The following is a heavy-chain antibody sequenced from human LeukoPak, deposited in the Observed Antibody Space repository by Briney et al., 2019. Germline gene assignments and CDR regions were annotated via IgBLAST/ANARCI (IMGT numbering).Heavy chain of an antibody. J-gene: IGHJ5*02. CDR2: IYSGGST. CDR3: AQGGYSNYRGWFDP. V-gene: IGHV3-53*01. D-gene: IGHD4-11*01. CDR1: GFTVSNNY. Sequence: GGSLRLSCAVSGFTVSNNYMSWVRQAPGKGLEWVSVIYSGGSTYYTDSVKGRFTLSRDNSKNTLYLQMNSLRAEDTAVYYCAQGGYSNYRGWFDPWGQGTLVTVSS.